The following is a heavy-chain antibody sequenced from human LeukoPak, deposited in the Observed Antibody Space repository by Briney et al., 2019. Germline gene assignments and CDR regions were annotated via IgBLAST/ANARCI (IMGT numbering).Heavy chain of an antibody. CDR3: ARPPVDTSDLPEPGYFQH. CDR2: ISYDGTNK. V-gene: IGHV3-30*14. D-gene: IGHD5-18*01. CDR1: GFAFSSYA. Sequence: GGSLRLSCAASGFAFSSYALHWVRQAPGKGLEWVAVISYDGTNKYYADSVKGRFTISRDNSKNTLYLQMHSLRVEETAIYYCARPPVDTSDLPEPGYFQHWGQGTLVSVSS. J-gene: IGHJ1*01.